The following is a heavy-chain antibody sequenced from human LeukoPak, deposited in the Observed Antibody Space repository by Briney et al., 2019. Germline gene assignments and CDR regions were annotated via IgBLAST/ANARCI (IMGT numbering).Heavy chain of an antibody. V-gene: IGHV4-38-2*02. CDR2: IYHSGST. CDR3: ARGGYILTGYSLLEYFQH. CDR1: GYSISSGYY. J-gene: IGHJ1*01. Sequence: SETLSLTCTVSGYSISSGYYWGWIRQPPGKGLEWTGSIYHSGSTYYNPSLKSRVTISVDTSKNQFSLKLSSVTAADTAVYYCARGGYILTGYSLLEYFQHWGQGTLVTVSS. D-gene: IGHD3-9*01.